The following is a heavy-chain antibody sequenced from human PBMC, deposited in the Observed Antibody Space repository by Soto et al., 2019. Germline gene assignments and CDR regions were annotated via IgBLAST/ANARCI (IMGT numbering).Heavy chain of an antibody. V-gene: IGHV4-4*07. CDR3: ERGGQDFWSGPFDS. D-gene: IGHD3-3*01. CDR1: SGSISNYF. J-gene: IGHJ4*02. Sequence: SETLSLTCTVSSGSISNYFCNWIRQPAGKGLEWIGRIDNSGSTNYNPSLKSRITMSVDTSRNQFSLKLNSVTAADTAVYYCERGGQDFWSGPFDSWGQGALVTVSS. CDR2: IDNSGST.